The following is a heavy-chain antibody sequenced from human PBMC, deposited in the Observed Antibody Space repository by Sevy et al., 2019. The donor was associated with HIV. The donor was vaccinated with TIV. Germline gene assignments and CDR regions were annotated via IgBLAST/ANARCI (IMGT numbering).Heavy chain of an antibody. V-gene: IGHV3-33*01. Sequence: GGSLRLSCAASGFRFGNFGMHWARQAPGEGLEWVAIIWYDGKNAYYADSVKGRFTISRDNSKNILYLQMNSLRAEDTAVYYCARDLEEWELRYLGYWGQGTLVTVSS. CDR3: ARDLEEWELRYLGY. CDR2: IWYDGKNA. J-gene: IGHJ4*02. CDR1: GFRFGNFG. D-gene: IGHD3-10*01.